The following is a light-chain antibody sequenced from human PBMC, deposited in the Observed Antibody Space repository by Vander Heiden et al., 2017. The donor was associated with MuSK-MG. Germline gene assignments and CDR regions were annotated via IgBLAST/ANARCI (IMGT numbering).Light chain of an antibody. CDR3: LQHYNDPRT. V-gene: IGKV1-6*01. Sequence: HMTQSPSSLSASVGDRVTITCRASQGIRNDLSWYQQKPGKAPKLLIYDASSLQSGVPSRFSGSGSGTDFTLTISSLQPEDFATYFCLQHYNDPRTFGQGTKVEIK. CDR1: QGIRND. CDR2: DAS. J-gene: IGKJ1*01.